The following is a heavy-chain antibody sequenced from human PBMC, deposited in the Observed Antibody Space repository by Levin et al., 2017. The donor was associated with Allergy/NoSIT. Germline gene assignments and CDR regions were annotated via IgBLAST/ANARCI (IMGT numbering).Heavy chain of an antibody. D-gene: IGHD4-17*01. V-gene: IGHV4-39*01. CDR2: IYYSGST. Sequence: SKTLSLTCTVSGGSISSSSYYWGWIRQPPGKGLEWIGSIYYSGSTYYNPSLKSRVTISVDTSKNQFSLKLSSVTAADTAVYYCARKPRLRGDYAGGFFDYWGQGTLVTVSS. J-gene: IGHJ4*02. CDR3: ARKPRLRGDYAGGFFDY. CDR1: GGSISSSSYY.